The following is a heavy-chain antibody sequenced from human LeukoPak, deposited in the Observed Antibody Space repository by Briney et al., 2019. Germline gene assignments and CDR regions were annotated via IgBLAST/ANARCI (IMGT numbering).Heavy chain of an antibody. Sequence: ASVKVSCKASGGTFSSYAISWVRQAPGQGLEWRGGIIPNCGTANYAQKFQGRVTITADESTSTAYMELSSLRSEDTAVYYCASWGYCSSTSCYTGDYWGQGTLVTVSS. V-gene: IGHV1-69*01. CDR3: ASWGYCSSTSCYTGDY. J-gene: IGHJ4*02. CDR1: GGTFSSYA. CDR2: IIPNCGTA. D-gene: IGHD2-2*02.